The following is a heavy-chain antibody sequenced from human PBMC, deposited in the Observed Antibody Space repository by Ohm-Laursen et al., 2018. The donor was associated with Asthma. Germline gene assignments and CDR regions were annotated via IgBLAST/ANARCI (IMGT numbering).Heavy chain of an antibody. CDR1: GGSIGSDDYY. CDR3: ARGTFYYESTGYYFFDH. V-gene: IGHV4-30-4*01. J-gene: IGHJ4*02. CDR2: IYYSGST. Sequence: TLSLTCTVSGGSIGSDDYYWSWIRQPPGKGLVWIGYIYYSGSTYYNPSLRSRVSISVDTSKNQFSLKLSPVTAADTAVYYCARGTFYYESTGYYFFDHWGQGALVTVSS. D-gene: IGHD3-22*01.